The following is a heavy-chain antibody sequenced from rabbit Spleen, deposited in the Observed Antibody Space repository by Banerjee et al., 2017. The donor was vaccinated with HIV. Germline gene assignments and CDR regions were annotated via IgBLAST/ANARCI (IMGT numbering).Heavy chain of an antibody. V-gene: IGHV1S45*01. Sequence: QEQLVESGGGLVKPEGSLKLSCTASGFSFSSTYYMCWVRQAPGKGLEWIACIDTGSSGFTYFASWAKGRFTISKTSSTTVTLRMTSLTAADRATYFCARDLAGAIGWNFYLWGPGTLVTVS. CDR3: ARDLAGAIGWNFYL. J-gene: IGHJ4*01. CDR2: IDTGSSGFT. CDR1: GFSFSSTYY. D-gene: IGHD4-1*01.